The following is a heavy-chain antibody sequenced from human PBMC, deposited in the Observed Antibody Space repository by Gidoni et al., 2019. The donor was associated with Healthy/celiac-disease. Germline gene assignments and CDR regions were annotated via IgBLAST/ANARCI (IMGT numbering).Heavy chain of an antibody. CDR3: ARDGGIGWFDP. D-gene: IGHD3-16*01. V-gene: IGHV4-59*01. Sequence: QVQLQESGSGLVKPPATLPRTCTVSGGSISSYYWSSIRQPPGKGLEWIGDIYYRGSTTYNPSLKSRVTISVGTSKHQFSRKQSSVTAADTAVYYCARDGGIGWFDPWGQGTLVTVSS. CDR2: IYYRGST. CDR1: GGSISSYY. J-gene: IGHJ5*02.